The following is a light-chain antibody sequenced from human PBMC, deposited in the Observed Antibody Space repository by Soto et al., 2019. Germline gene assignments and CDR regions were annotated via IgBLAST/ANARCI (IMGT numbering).Light chain of an antibody. Sequence: QSVLTLTKPPSASGTPGQRVTISCSGRNSNIGSNTVNWYQQLPGAATNLLIYSNNKRPPGVPDRFSGSKSGASASLAISGLQSEDEADYYCAAWEDSLSGPVFGGGTKLTVL. J-gene: IGLJ2*01. CDR1: NSNIGSNT. V-gene: IGLV1-44*01. CDR2: SNN. CDR3: AAWEDSLSGPV.